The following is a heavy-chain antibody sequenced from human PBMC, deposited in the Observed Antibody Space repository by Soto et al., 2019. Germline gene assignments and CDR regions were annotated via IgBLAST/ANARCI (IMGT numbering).Heavy chain of an antibody. J-gene: IGHJ3*02. CDR2: ISYSYNYI. CDR3: ARDLRGAYISDAFDI. V-gene: IGHV3-21*01. Sequence: GGSLRLSCAASGFIFSTYSMNWVRQAPGKGLEWVSSISYSYNYIYYADSVKGRFSISRDNAKNSLYLQMNSLRAEDTAVYYCARDLRGAYISDAFDIWGQGTMVTVSS. D-gene: IGHD3-9*01. CDR1: GFIFSTYS.